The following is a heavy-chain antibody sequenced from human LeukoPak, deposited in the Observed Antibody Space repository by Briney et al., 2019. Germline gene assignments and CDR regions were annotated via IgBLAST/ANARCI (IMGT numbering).Heavy chain of an antibody. D-gene: IGHD3-10*01. CDR2: ISGSGGST. Sequence: GGSLRLSCAASGFTFSSYAMSWVRQAPGKGLEWVSAISGSGGSTYYADSVKGRFTISRDNSKSTLHLQMNSLRAEDTAVYYCAKEMVRGVVQDWGQGTLVTVSS. CDR1: GFTFSSYA. V-gene: IGHV3-23*01. J-gene: IGHJ1*01. CDR3: AKEMVRGVVQD.